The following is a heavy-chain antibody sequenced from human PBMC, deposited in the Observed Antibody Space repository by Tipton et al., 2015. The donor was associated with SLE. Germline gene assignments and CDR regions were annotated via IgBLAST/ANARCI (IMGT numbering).Heavy chain of an antibody. CDR3: VKEGIAGADYFQE. J-gene: IGHJ1*01. Sequence: QLVQSGAEVKEPGASMKVSCMASRYTFTSYFVHWVRQAPGQGLEWVGKITPSGGSTSYAQQFQDRVTMTRDTSTSTVYMELSSLRSDDTAVYYCVKEGIAGADYFQEWGQGTLVTVSS. V-gene: IGHV1-46*01. D-gene: IGHD6-13*01. CDR2: ITPSGGST. CDR1: RYTFTSYF.